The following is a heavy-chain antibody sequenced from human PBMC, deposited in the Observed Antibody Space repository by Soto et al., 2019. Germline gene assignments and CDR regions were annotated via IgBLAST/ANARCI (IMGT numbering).Heavy chain of an antibody. J-gene: IGHJ6*02. Sequence: QVQLQESGPGLVKPSQTLSLTCTVSGGSISSGGYYWSWIRQHPGKDLEWIGYIYYSGSTYYNPSLKSRVTISVDTSKKLFSLKLSSVTAADTAVYYCARYCGGDCYSYYYYGMDVWGQGTTVTVSS. CDR2: IYYSGST. CDR3: ARYCGGDCYSYYYYGMDV. V-gene: IGHV4-31*03. CDR1: GGSISSGGYY. D-gene: IGHD2-21*02.